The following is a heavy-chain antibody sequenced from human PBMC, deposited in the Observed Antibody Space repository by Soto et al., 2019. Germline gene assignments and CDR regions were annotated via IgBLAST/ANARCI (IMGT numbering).Heavy chain of an antibody. Sequence: PSETLSLTCSVSGVTMSYGGYYWSWIRQPAGKGLEWIGRIYTSGSTNYNPSLKSRVTMSVDTSKNQFSLKLSSVTAADTAVYYCARIAAAGAHFDYWGQGTLVTVSS. V-gene: IGHV4-61*02. CDR1: GVTMSYGGYY. J-gene: IGHJ4*02. D-gene: IGHD6-13*01. CDR3: ARIAAAGAHFDY. CDR2: IYTSGST.